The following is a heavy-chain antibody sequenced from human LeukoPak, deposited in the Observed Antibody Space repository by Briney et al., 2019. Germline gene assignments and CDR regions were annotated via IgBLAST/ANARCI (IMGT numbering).Heavy chain of an antibody. D-gene: IGHD5-12*01. CDR2: ISGSGASK. CDR1: GFTFSSYA. Sequence: GGSLRLSCAASGFTFSSYAMSWVRQAPGKGLEWVSAISGSGASKYYADSVKGRFTISRDNSKNTLYLQMNSLRAEDTAVYYCAKRGDSGYDRFFDYWGQGTLVTVSS. CDR3: AKRGDSGYDRFFDY. J-gene: IGHJ4*02. V-gene: IGHV3-23*01.